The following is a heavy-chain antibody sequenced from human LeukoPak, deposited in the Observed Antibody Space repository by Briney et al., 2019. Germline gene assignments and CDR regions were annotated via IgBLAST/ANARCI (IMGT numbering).Heavy chain of an antibody. Sequence: PGGSLRLSCAVSGFTFSSYWMHWVRQAPGKGLEWVSAISGSGGSTYYADSVKGRFTISRDNSKNTLYLQMNSLRAEDTAVYYCAKDKRNIGSGTLHDYWGQGTLVTVSS. D-gene: IGHD6-19*01. CDR3: AKDKRNIGSGTLHDY. CDR2: ISGSGGST. CDR1: GFTFSSYW. J-gene: IGHJ4*02. V-gene: IGHV3-23*01.